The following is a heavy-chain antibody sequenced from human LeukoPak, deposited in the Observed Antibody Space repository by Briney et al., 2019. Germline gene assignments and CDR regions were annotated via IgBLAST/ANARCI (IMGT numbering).Heavy chain of an antibody. V-gene: IGHV4-59*12. CDR1: GGSISSYY. Sequence: PSETLSLTCTVSGGSISSYYWSWIRQPPGKGLEWIGYIYYSGSTNYNPSLKSRVTMSVDTSKNQFSLKLSSVTAADTAVYYCARDRGYCSGGSCYYSTKYYFDYWGQGTLVTVSS. J-gene: IGHJ4*02. D-gene: IGHD2-15*01. CDR3: ARDRGYCSGGSCYYSTKYYFDY. CDR2: IYYSGST.